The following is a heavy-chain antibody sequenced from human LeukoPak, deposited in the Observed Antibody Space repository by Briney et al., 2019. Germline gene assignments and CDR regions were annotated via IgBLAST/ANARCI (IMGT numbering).Heavy chain of an antibody. D-gene: IGHD5-24*01. CDR3: ARGESRDGYKAGDY. Sequence: PGGSLRLSCAASGFTFSSYWMHWVRPAPGGGLVWVSRINSDGRSTSYAGSVEGRFTISRDNAKNTLYLQVDSLRAEDTAVYYCARGESRDGYKAGDYWGQGTLVTVSS. V-gene: IGHV3-74*01. CDR1: GFTFSSYW. CDR2: INSDGRST. J-gene: IGHJ4*02.